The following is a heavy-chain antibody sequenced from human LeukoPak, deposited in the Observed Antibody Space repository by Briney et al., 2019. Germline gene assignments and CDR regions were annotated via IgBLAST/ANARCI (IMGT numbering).Heavy chain of an antibody. CDR1: GGSISSYY. CDR2: IYTRGST. CDR3: ARESGLHYYDSSGYYYGHLDY. Sequence: SETLSLTCTVSGGSISSYYWSWIRQPAGKGLEWIGRIYTRGSTNYNPSLKSRVTMSVDTSKNQFSLKLSSVTAADTAVYYCARESGLHYYDSSGYYYGHLDYWGQGTLVTVSS. J-gene: IGHJ4*02. D-gene: IGHD3-22*01. V-gene: IGHV4-4*07.